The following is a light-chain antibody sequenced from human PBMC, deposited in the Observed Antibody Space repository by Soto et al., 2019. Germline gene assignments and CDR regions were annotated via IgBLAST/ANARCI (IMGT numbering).Light chain of an antibody. J-gene: IGKJ2*01. CDR2: DAS. CDR1: QSISSW. Sequence: DIQMTQSPSTLSASVGDRVTITCRASQSISSWLDWYQQKPGKAPKLLNYDASSLASGVPSRFSGSGSGSEFTLTISSLQPDDFATYYCQQYNSYPYTFGQGTKLEIK. V-gene: IGKV1-5*01. CDR3: QQYNSYPYT.